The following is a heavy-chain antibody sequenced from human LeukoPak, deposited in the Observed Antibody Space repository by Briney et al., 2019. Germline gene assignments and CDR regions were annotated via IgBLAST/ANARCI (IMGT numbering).Heavy chain of an antibody. V-gene: IGHV3-30*02. CDR2: IRYDGSYK. CDR3: ARDSRAYYYDSSGYTGDY. Sequence: GGSLRLSCAASGFTFNTFDMHWVRQAPGKGLEWVAFIRYDGSYKDYADSVKGRFTISRDNSINTMYLQMNSLRAEDTAVYYCARDSRAYYYDSSGYTGDYWGQGTLVTVSS. CDR1: GFTFNTFD. J-gene: IGHJ4*02. D-gene: IGHD3-22*01.